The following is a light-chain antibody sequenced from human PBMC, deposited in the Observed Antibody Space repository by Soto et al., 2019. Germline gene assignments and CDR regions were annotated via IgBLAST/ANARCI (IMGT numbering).Light chain of an antibody. J-gene: IGKJ1*01. CDR3: QQYNSYSWT. V-gene: IGKV1-5*01. CDR2: DAS. Sequence: DMQMTQSPSTVSASVGDRVTITCRASQSISSWLAWYQQKPGKAPKLLIYDASSLESGVPSRFSGSGSGTEFTLTIISLQPDDFATYNCQQYNSYSWTFGQGTMVDIK. CDR1: QSISSW.